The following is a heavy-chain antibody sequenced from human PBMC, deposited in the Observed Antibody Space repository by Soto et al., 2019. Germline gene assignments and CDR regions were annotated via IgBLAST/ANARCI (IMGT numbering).Heavy chain of an antibody. J-gene: IGHJ4*02. D-gene: IGHD6-13*01. Sequence: ASVKVSCKASGYTFTSYGISWVRQAPGQGLEWMGWISAYNGNTNYAQKFQGRVTMTRDTTTSTVYMVLSSLRSEDTAVYYCARVPYSSSWTGFDYWGQGTLVTVSS. V-gene: IGHV1-18*01. CDR3: ARVPYSSSWTGFDY. CDR1: GYTFTSYG. CDR2: ISAYNGNT.